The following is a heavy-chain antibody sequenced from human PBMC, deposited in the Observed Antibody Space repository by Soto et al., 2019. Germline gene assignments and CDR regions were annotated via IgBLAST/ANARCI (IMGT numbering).Heavy chain of an antibody. J-gene: IGHJ3*02. D-gene: IGHD3-10*01. CDR2: IYHSGST. CDR3: AKLWFGDNDAFDI. Sequence: SDTLSLTCVVSGGSISSSNWWSWVRQPPGKGLEWIGEIYHSGSTNYNPSLKSRVTISVDKSKNQFSLKLSSVTAADTAVYYCAKLWFGDNDAFDIWGQGTMVTVSS. V-gene: IGHV4-4*02. CDR1: GGSISSSNW.